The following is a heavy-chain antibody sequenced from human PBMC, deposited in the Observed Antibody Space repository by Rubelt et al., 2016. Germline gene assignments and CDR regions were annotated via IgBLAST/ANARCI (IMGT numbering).Heavy chain of an antibody. CDR1: GFTFSSYS. D-gene: IGHD5-24*01. CDR2: ISSSSSYI. CDR3: ATSMGAFDI. J-gene: IGHJ3*02. V-gene: IGHV3-21*01. Sequence: EVHLVESGGGLVKPGGSLRLSCAASGFTFSSYSMNWVRQAPGKGLEWVSSISSSSSYIYYADSVKGRFTMYRDNAKNSLYLQMNSLRAEDTAVYYCATSMGAFDIWGQGTMVTVSS.